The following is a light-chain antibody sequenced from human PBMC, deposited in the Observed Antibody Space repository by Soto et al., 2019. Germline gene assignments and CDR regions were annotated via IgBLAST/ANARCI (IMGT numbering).Light chain of an antibody. CDR1: QSVSSY. J-gene: IGKJ5*01. Sequence: EIVLTQSPATLSLSSGERATLSCRASQSVSSYLAWYQQKPGQAPRLLIYDASNRATGIPARFSGSGYGTDFTLTISSLETEDFAVYYCQQRSNWPITFGQGTRLEIK. CDR2: DAS. CDR3: QQRSNWPIT. V-gene: IGKV3-11*01.